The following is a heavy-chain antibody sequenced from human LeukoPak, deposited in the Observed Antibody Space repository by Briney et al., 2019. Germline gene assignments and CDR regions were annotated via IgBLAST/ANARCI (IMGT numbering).Heavy chain of an antibody. J-gene: IGHJ3*02. D-gene: IGHD3-22*01. V-gene: IGHV3-21*04. Sequence: GGSLRLSCAASGFTFSSYSMNWVRQAPGKGLEWVSSISSSSSCIYYADSVKGRFTISRDNSKNTLSLQMNSLRAEDTAVYYCAKDLIRGFDIWGQGTMVTVSS. CDR2: ISSSSSCI. CDR1: GFTFSSYS. CDR3: AKDLIRGFDI.